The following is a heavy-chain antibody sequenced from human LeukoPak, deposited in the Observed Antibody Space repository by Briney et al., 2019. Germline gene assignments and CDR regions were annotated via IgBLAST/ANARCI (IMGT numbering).Heavy chain of an antibody. J-gene: IGHJ6*02. CDR1: GFPFSSYW. Sequence: GGSLRLSCVASGFPFSSYWMTWVRQAPGKGLEWVSAITISDGRSYYADSVKGRFAVSRDNSRNTLYLQMNSLRGEDTAVYYCAKVGPGSDYHYGMDVWGQGTTVTVSS. CDR2: ITISDGRS. D-gene: IGHD3-10*01. V-gene: IGHV3-23*01. CDR3: AKVGPGSDYHYGMDV.